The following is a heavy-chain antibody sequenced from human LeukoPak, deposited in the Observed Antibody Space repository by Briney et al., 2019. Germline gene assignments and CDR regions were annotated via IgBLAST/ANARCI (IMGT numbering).Heavy chain of an antibody. D-gene: IGHD3-3*01. J-gene: IGHJ6*03. Sequence: SETLSLTCAVYGGSFSDYYWSWIRQPPGKGLEWIGEINHGGSTNYNPSLKSRVTISVDTSKNQFSLRLSSVAAADTAVYYCARAPYYDFWSGSKGGYMDVWGKGTTVTVPS. CDR1: GGSFSDYY. CDR3: ARAPYYDFWSGSKGGYMDV. V-gene: IGHV4-34*01. CDR2: INHGGST.